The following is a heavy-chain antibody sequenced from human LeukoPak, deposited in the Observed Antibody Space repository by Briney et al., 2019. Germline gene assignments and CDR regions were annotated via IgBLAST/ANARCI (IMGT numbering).Heavy chain of an antibody. CDR2: ISYDGSNK. V-gene: IGHV3-30-3*01. CDR1: GFTFSSYA. Sequence: GGSLRLSCAASGFTFSSYAMHWVRQAPGKGLEWVAVISYDGSNKYYADSVKGRFTISRDNSKNTLYLQMNSLRAEDTAVYYCAREVSTQTGGNSPQSDYWGQGTLVTVTS. CDR3: AREVSTQTGGNSPQSDY. D-gene: IGHD4-23*01. J-gene: IGHJ4*02.